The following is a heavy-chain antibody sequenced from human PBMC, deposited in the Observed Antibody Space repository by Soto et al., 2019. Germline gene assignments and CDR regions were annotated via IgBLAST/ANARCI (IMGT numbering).Heavy chain of an antibody. V-gene: IGHV3-64D*08. CDR1: GFTFSSYA. D-gene: IGHD3-16*01. CDR2: ISSNGGST. CDR3: VKGGKSYYYGMDV. J-gene: IGHJ6*04. Sequence: GSLRLSCSASGFTFSSYAMHWVRQAPGKGLEYVSAISSNGGSTYYADSVKGRFTISRDNSKNTLYLQMSSLRAEDTAVYYCVKGGKSYYYGMDVWGKGTTVTVSS.